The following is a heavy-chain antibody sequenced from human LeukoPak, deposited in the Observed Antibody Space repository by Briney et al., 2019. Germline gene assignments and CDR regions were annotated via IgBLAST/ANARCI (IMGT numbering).Heavy chain of an antibody. J-gene: IGHJ4*02. D-gene: IGHD2-21*02. Sequence: TTSETLSLTCTVSGGSISSYYWSWIRQPPGKGLEWIGYIYYSGSTNYNPSLKSRATISVDTSKNQFSLKLSSVPAADTAVYYCARGGGLRRYFDYWGQGTLVTVSS. CDR1: GGSISSYY. CDR2: IYYSGST. V-gene: IGHV4-59*01. CDR3: ARGGGLRRYFDY.